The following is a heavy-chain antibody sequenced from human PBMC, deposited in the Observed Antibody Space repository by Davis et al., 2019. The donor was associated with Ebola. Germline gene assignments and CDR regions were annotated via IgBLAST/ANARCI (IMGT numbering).Heavy chain of an antibody. CDR3: AITLRWELLGKDY. J-gene: IGHJ4*02. D-gene: IGHD1-26*01. CDR2: IYSGGST. CDR1: GFTFSSHW. V-gene: IGHV3-66*01. Sequence: GESLKISCAASGFTFSSHWMSWVRQAPGKGLEWVSVIYSGGSTYYADSVKGRFTISRDNSKNTLYLQMNSLRAEDTAVYYCAITLRWELLGKDYWGQGTLVTVSS.